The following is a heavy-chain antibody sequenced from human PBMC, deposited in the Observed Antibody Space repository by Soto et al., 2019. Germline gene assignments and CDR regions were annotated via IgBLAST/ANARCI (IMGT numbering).Heavy chain of an antibody. Sequence: ASVKVSCKASGYTFTSYDINWVRQATGQGLEWMGWMNPNSGNTGYAQKFQGWVTMTRDTSISTAYMELKRLRSDDTAVYYCARSMVRGVIRYYYGMDVWGQGTTVTVSS. CDR1: GYTFTSYD. CDR3: ARSMVRGVIRYYYGMDV. J-gene: IGHJ6*02. V-gene: IGHV1-8*01. CDR2: MNPNSGNT. D-gene: IGHD3-10*01.